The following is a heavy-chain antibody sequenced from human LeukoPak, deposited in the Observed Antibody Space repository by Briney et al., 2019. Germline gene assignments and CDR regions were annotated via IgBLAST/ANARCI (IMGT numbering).Heavy chain of an antibody. CDR2: INQDGSRI. CDR3: PSAYGLNCSATSCAVTYDF. D-gene: IGHD3-10*01. CDR1: GFTFSNYG. Sequence: GGSLRLSCAASGFTFSNYGMNWVRQAPGKGLEWVSCINQDGSRICYVDSVKGRFTISRDNTQHSLFLEMNSLSAEDTAVYYCPSAYGLNCSATSCAVTYDFWRQGTMVTLSS. J-gene: IGHJ3*01. V-gene: IGHV3-7*03.